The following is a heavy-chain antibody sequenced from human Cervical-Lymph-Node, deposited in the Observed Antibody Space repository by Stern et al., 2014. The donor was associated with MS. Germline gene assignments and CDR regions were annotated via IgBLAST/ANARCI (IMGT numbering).Heavy chain of an antibody. CDR1: GYSFTSYW. D-gene: IGHD3-22*01. J-gene: IGHJ5*02. CDR2: IYPGDSDT. V-gene: IGHV5-51*01. Sequence: EVQLVESGAEVKKPGESLKISCKGSGYSFTSYWIGWVRQMPGKGLEWMGIIYPGDSDTRYSPSFQGQVTISADKSISTAYLQWSSLNASDTAMYYCARLNSSGYYYVWFDPWGQGTLVTVSS. CDR3: ARLNSSGYYYVWFDP.